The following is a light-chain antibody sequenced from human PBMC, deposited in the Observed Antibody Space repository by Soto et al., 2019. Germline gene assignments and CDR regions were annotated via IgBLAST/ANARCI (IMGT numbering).Light chain of an antibody. CDR1: SSDVGGYNY. J-gene: IGLJ1*01. V-gene: IGLV2-14*01. CDR2: DVS. CDR3: SSYTSSSLYV. Sequence: QSVLTQPASVSRSPGQSITISCTGTSSDVGGYNYVSWYQQHPGKAPKPMIYDVSNRPSGVSNRFCGSKSGNTASLTISGLQSEDEADYYCSSYTSSSLYVFGTGTKVTVL.